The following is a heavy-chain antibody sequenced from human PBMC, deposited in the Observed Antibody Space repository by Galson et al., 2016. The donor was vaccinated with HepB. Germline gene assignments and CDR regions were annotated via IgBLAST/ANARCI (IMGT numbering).Heavy chain of an antibody. J-gene: IGHJ6*03. D-gene: IGHD6-6*01. CDR1: GFIFSDYG. CDR3: AKEGVGQVVGYYYYYMDV. CDR2: ISYDGSNT. V-gene: IGHV3-30*18. Sequence: SLRLSCAASGFIFSDYGMHWVRQAPGKGLEWVAVISYDGSNTYYADSVKGRFSISRDNSKNTLYLQMNSLRTEDTALYYCAKEGVGQVVGYYYYYMDVWGKGTTVTVSS.